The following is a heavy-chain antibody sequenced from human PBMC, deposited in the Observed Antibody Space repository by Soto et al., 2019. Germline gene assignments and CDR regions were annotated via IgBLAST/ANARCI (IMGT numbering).Heavy chain of an antibody. CDR2: IYYSGST. Sequence: SETLSLTCTVSGGSISSYYWSWIRQPPGKGLEWIGYIYYSGSTNYNPSLKSRVTMSVDTSKNQFSLKLSSVTAADTAVYYCAYGGYSYGPDYWGQGTLVTVSS. V-gene: IGHV4-59*12. CDR1: GGSISSYY. CDR3: AYGGYSYGPDY. J-gene: IGHJ4*02. D-gene: IGHD5-18*01.